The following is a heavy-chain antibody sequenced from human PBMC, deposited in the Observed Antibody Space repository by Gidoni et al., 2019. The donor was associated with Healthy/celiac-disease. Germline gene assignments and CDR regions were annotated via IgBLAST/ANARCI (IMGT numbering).Heavy chain of an antibody. CDR3: ARGESPSYDYAFDI. D-gene: IGHD5-18*01. Sequence: QVQLVESGGGVVQPGRSLRLSCAASGFTFSSYAMHWVRQAPGKGLEWVAVISYDGSNKYYADSVKGRFTISRDNSKNTLYLQMNSLRAEDTAVYYCARGESPSYDYAFDIWGQGTMVTVSS. CDR2: ISYDGSNK. CDR1: GFTFSSYA. J-gene: IGHJ3*02. V-gene: IGHV3-30*01.